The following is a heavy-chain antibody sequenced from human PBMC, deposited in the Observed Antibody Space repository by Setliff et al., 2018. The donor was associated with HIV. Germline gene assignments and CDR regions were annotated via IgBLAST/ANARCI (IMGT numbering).Heavy chain of an antibody. D-gene: IGHD3-22*01. J-gene: IGHJ6*03. Sequence: PSETLSLTCGVYGGSFSDYYWTWIRQPPGKEPEWIGEINHSGSTNYNPSLKSRVTISVDTSKNQFSLKLGSVAAADTAVYYCARQDRFYYCMDVWGKGTTVTVSS. CDR1: GGSFSDYY. V-gene: IGHV4-34*01. CDR3: ARQDRFYYCMDV. CDR2: INHSGST.